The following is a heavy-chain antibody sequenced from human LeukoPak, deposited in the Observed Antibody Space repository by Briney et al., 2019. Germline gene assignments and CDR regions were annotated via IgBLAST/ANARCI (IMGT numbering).Heavy chain of an antibody. Sequence: PGGSLRLSCAASGFTFSNYGMHWVHQAPGKGLEWVAVISYDGGNAYYTDSVKGRFTISRDNSKNSLFLQMNSLRDEDTAVYYCASDSPGYDSGSYFAYWGQGTLVTVSS. CDR1: GFTFSNYG. CDR3: ASDSPGYDSGSYFAY. CDR2: ISYDGGNA. D-gene: IGHD2-15*01. V-gene: IGHV3-30*03. J-gene: IGHJ4*02.